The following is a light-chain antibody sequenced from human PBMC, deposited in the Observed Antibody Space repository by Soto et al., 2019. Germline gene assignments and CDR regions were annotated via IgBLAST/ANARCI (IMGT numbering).Light chain of an antibody. CDR2: LSS. J-gene: IGKJ1*01. Sequence: DIVMTQSPLSLPVTPGEPASISCRSSQSLLHSNGYNYLNWYLQKPGQSPQVLFYLSSNRASGVPDRFSGSGSGTDFTLKISRVEAEDVGLYYCMQALQTPWTFGQGTKVEIK. CDR3: MQALQTPWT. V-gene: IGKV2-28*01. CDR1: QSLLHSNGYNY.